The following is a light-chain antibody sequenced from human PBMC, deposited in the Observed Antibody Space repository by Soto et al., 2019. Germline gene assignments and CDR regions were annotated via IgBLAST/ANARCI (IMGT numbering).Light chain of an antibody. Sequence: AIRMTQSPSSFSASTGDRVTITCRASQGVSSYLAWYQQKPGKAPKLLIYAASTVQNGVPSRFSGSGSGTDFTLTISCLQSEDFATYYCQQYDSYPQTFGQGTKVEIK. V-gene: IGKV1-8*01. CDR3: QQYDSYPQT. CDR1: QGVSSY. J-gene: IGKJ1*01. CDR2: AAS.